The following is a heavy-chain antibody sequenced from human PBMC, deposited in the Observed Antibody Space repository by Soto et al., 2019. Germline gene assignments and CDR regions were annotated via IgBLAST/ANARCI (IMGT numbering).Heavy chain of an antibody. D-gene: IGHD2-15*01. CDR2: INMDGSST. V-gene: IGHV3-74*01. J-gene: IGHJ4*02. CDR1: GFTFSGDW. CDR3: ARRPRGLYHRDY. Sequence: EVQLVESGGGLVQPGGSLRLSCAVSGFTFSGDWMHWVRQAAGTGLVWVARINMDGSSTTYADSVKGLFTISRDNAKNTLDLPVDSLRVDDTAVYNCARRPRGLYHRDYWVQGALVTFSS.